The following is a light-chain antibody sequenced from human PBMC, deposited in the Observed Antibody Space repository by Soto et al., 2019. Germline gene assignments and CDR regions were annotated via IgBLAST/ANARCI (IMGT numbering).Light chain of an antibody. J-gene: IGLJ3*02. CDR3: ASWDDSLYGWV. V-gene: IGLV1-44*01. CDR1: SSNIGSNT. CDR2: SNN. Sequence: QSVLTQPPSASGTPGQRVTISCSGSSSNIGSNTVNWYQQLPGTAPKLLIYSNNQRPSGVPDRFSGSKSGTSASLAISGLHSLAEADYYCASWDDSLYGWVFGGGTKLTVL.